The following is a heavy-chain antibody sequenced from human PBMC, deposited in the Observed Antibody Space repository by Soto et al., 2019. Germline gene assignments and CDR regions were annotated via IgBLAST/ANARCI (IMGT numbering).Heavy chain of an antibody. CDR3: ARRYGIAAAGTYYYYYGMDV. Sequence: QVQLVQSGAEVKKPGASVKVSCKASGYTFTSYGISWVRQAPGQGLEWMGWISTYNGNTNYAQKLQGRVTMTTDTSTSTASMELRSLRSDDTAVYYCARRYGIAAAGTYYYYYGMDVWGQGTTVTVSS. V-gene: IGHV1-18*01. CDR1: GYTFTSYG. J-gene: IGHJ6*02. D-gene: IGHD6-13*01. CDR2: ISTYNGNT.